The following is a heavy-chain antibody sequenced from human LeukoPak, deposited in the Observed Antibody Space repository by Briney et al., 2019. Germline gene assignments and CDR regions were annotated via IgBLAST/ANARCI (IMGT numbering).Heavy chain of an antibody. Sequence: SGPTLVKLTQTLTLTCTFSGFSLSTSGVGVGWIRQPPGKALEWLALFYWNDDKRYSPSLKSRLPIIKDTSKNQVVLTMTNMDPVDTATYYCAHSKGITIFCGRIFCSRTNWFDPWGQGTLVTVSS. D-gene: IGHD3-9*01. CDR1: GFSLSTSGVG. V-gene: IGHV2-5*01. CDR3: AHSKGITIFCGRIFCSRTNWFDP. CDR2: FYWNDDK. J-gene: IGHJ5*02.